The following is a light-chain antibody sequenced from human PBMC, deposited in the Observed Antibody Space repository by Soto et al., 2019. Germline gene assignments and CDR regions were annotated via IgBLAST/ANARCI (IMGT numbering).Light chain of an antibody. CDR3: QQYGSSPLT. CDR2: DTS. V-gene: IGKV3-20*01. Sequence: EIVLTQSPGTLSLSVGERVTLSCRACQSVSSYLAWYQQTPGQAPRLLIYDTSNRATGTPDRFSGSGSGTDFTLTLSRLEPEDFTVYYCQQYGSSPLTFGGGTTVEIK. CDR1: QSVSSY. J-gene: IGKJ4*01.